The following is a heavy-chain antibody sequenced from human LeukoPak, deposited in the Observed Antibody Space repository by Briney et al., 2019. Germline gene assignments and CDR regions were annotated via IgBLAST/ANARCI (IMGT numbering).Heavy chain of an antibody. CDR3: ARLGGATGIDY. V-gene: IGHV4-34*01. Sequence: PSETLSLTCAVYGGSFSGYYWSWIRQPPGKGLEWIGEINHSGSTNYNPPLKSRVTIFVDTSKNQFSLKLSSVTAADTAVYYCARLGGATGIDYWGQGTLVTVSS. D-gene: IGHD3-16*01. J-gene: IGHJ4*02. CDR1: GGSFSGYY. CDR2: INHSGST.